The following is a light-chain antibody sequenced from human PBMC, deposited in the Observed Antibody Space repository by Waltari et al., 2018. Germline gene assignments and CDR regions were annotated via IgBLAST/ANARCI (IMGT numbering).Light chain of an antibody. V-gene: IGLV1-44*01. CDR1: SSNIVSNT. CDR2: SNN. CDR3: ASWDDSLNGVG. Sequence: SVQTEPPAGSGTIGKRVTLSCPGSSSNIVSNTVNWYQQLPGTAPKLLMYSNNQRPSGVPDRFSGSKSGTSASLAISGLQSEDEAQYYCASWDDSLNGVGFGGGTKLTV. J-gene: IGLJ2*01.